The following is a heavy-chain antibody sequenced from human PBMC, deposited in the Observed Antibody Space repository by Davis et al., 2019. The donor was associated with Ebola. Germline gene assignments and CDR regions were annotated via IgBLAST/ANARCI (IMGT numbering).Heavy chain of an antibody. CDR1: GGSISSYY. CDR2: IYHSGST. V-gene: IGHV4-59*08. CDR3: ARLRKIAAAGTGFDY. Sequence: SETLSLTCTVSGGSISSYYWSWIRQPPAKGLEWLGYIYHSGSTNYNPSLKRRVTISVDTSKNQFSLKLSSVTAADTAVYYCARLRKIAAAGTGFDYWGQGTLVTVSS. D-gene: IGHD6-13*01. J-gene: IGHJ4*02.